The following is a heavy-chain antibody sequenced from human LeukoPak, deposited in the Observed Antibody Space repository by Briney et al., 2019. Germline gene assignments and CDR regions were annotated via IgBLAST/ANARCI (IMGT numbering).Heavy chain of an antibody. Sequence: GGSLRLSCAASGFIFSDYYMSWIRQAPGKGLEWVSYISSSGSTIHYADSVKGRFTISRDNAKHSLFLQMNSLRVEDTAVYYCAGGGRGYSGSYFSIYWGQGTLVTVSS. V-gene: IGHV3-11*01. CDR3: AGGGRGYSGSYFSIY. CDR1: GFIFSDYY. CDR2: ISSSGSTI. J-gene: IGHJ4*02. D-gene: IGHD1-26*01.